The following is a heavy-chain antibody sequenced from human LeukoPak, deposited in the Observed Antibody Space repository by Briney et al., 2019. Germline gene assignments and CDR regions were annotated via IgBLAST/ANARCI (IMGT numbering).Heavy chain of an antibody. CDR2: IRYDGSNK. Sequence: PGGSLRLSCAASGFTFSSYGMHWVRQAPGKGLEWVALIRYDGSNKYYADSVKGRFTISRDNSKNTLFLQMNSLRAEDTAVYYCAKDSHRGYSYGQHYYFDYWGQGTLVTVSS. V-gene: IGHV3-30*02. D-gene: IGHD5-18*01. CDR3: AKDSHRGYSYGQHYYFDY. J-gene: IGHJ4*02. CDR1: GFTFSSYG.